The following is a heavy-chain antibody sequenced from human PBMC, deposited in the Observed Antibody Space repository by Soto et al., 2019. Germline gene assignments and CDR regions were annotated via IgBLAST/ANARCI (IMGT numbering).Heavy chain of an antibody. CDR1: GGSISSYY. D-gene: IGHD4-17*01. J-gene: IGHJ4*02. CDR3: ARAYGDYVFAY. CDR2: IYYSGST. V-gene: IGHV4-59*01. Sequence: SETLSLTCTVSGGSISSYYWSWIRQPPGKGLEWIGYIYYSGSTNYNPSLKSRVTISVDTSKNQFSLKLSSVTAADTAVYYCARAYGDYVFAYSGRGTLVTGSS.